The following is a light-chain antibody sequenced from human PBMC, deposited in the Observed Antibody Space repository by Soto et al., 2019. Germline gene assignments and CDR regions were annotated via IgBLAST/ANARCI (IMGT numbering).Light chain of an antibody. J-gene: IGKJ1*01. CDR3: QPRSSSWE. Sequence: DIVLTQSPATLSLSPGERATLSCRTNQSVSTFLAWYQQKPGQAPRLLIYNASNRDTGIPARFIGSVSGTDITLTISSVEPDNSAVYYCQPRSSSWEVGQGTKVEIK. CDR1: QSVSTF. CDR2: NAS. V-gene: IGKV3-11*01.